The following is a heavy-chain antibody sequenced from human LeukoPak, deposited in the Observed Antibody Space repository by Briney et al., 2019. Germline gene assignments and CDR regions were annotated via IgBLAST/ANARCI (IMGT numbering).Heavy chain of an antibody. CDR2: IYYSGST. Sequence: PSETLSLTCTVSGGSISSSSYYWGWIRQPPGKGLEWIGSIYYSGSTYYNPSLKSRVTISVDTSKNQFSLKLSSVTAADTAVYYCARRRGTMIVVGKGSFDYWGQGTLVTVSS. CDR1: GGSISSSSYY. V-gene: IGHV4-39*07. D-gene: IGHD3-22*01. CDR3: ARRRGTMIVVGKGSFDY. J-gene: IGHJ4*02.